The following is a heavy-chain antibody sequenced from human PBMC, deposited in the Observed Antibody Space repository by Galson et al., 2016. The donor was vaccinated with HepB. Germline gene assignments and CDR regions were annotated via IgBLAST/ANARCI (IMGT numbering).Heavy chain of an antibody. CDR1: GFIFDDYS. J-gene: IGHJ5*02. CDR3: AKEDGGFNFDP. D-gene: IGHD2-15*01. CDR2: INWNSARV. Sequence: LRLSCAASGFIFDDYSMHWVRQIPGKGLEWVSGINWNSARVDYAGSVKGRFTISRDKNSLFLRMNSLRPEDTALYYCAKEDGGFNFDPWGQGTLVTVSS. V-gene: IGHV3-9*01.